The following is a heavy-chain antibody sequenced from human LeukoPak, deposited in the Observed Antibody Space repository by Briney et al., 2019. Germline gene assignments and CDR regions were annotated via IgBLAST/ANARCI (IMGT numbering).Heavy chain of an antibody. Sequence: ASVKVSCKASGYTFTSYYMHWVRQAPGQGLEWMGIINPSGGSTSYAQKFQGRVTMTRDTSTSTVYMELSSLRSEDTAVYYCARGKHTVTTPRSYYFDYWGQGTLVTVSS. V-gene: IGHV1-46*01. CDR1: GYTFTSYY. CDR3: ARGKHTVTTPRSYYFDY. J-gene: IGHJ4*02. D-gene: IGHD4-17*01. CDR2: INPSGGST.